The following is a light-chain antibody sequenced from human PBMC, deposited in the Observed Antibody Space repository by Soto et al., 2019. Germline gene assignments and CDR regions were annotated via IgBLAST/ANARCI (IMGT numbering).Light chain of an antibody. CDR3: QQYNTYWT. CDR1: QSISSY. Sequence: DIQMTQSPSSLSASVGDRVTITCRASQSISSYLNWYQQKPGKAPKLLIYAASSLQSGVPLRFSGGGSGTEFTLTISSLQPDDFATYYCQQYNTYWTFGQGTKVDIK. CDR2: AAS. J-gene: IGKJ1*01. V-gene: IGKV1-39*01.